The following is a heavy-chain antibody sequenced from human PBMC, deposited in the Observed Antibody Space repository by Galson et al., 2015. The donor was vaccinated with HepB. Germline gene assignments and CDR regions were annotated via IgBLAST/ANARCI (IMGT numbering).Heavy chain of an antibody. D-gene: IGHD2-2*01. V-gene: IGHV3-23*01. CDR3: AKSPQDIVVVPAATFFDY. J-gene: IGHJ4*02. CDR2: ISGSGGST. CDR1: GFTFSSYA. Sequence: SLRLSCAASGFTFSSYAMSWVRQAPGKGLEWVSAISGSGGSTYYADSVKGRFTISRDNSKNMLYLQMYSLRAEDTAVYYCAKSPQDIVVVPAATFFDYWGQGTLVTVSS.